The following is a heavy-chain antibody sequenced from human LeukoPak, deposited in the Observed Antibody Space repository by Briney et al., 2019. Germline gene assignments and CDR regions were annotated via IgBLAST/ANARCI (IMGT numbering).Heavy chain of an antibody. CDR2: IYHSGST. V-gene: IGHV4-30-2*01. CDR3: ASGPQDIVVVPALASGYYYSYMDV. Sequence: SETLSLTCTVSGGSISSGGYYWSWIRQPPGKGLEWIGYIYHSGSTYYNPSLKSRVTISVDRSKNQFSLKLSSVTAADTAVYYCASGPQDIVVVPALASGYYYSYMDVWGKGTTVTVSS. D-gene: IGHD2-2*01. CDR1: GGSISSGGYY. J-gene: IGHJ6*03.